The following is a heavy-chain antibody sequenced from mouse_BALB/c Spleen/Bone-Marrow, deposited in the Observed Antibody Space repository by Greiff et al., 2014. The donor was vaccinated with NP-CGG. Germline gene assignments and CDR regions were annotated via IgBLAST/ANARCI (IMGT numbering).Heavy chain of an antibody. CDR2: INYSGSS. CDR3: ASQNWAWFTY. J-gene: IGHJ3*01. Sequence: VQLQQSGPGLVKPSQSLSLTCTVTGYSITSDYAWNWIRRFPGNKLEWMGYINYSGSSSYNPSLKSRISITRDTSKNQFFLQLNSVTTEDTATYYCASQNWAWFTYWGQGTLVTVSA. V-gene: IGHV3-2*02. D-gene: IGHD4-1*01. CDR1: GYSITSDYA.